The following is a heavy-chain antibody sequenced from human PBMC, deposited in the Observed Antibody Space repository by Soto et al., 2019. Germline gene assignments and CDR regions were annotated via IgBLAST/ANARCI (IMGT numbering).Heavy chain of an antibody. Sequence: GGSLRLSCTASGFTFGYYAMSGVRQAPGKGLEWVGFIRSKAYGGTTEYAASVKGRFTISRDDSKSIAYLQMNSLKTEDTAVYYCTGSTQVGGPDYWGQGTLVTVSS. CDR2: IRSKAYGGTT. CDR3: TGSTQVGGPDY. J-gene: IGHJ4*02. V-gene: IGHV3-49*04. D-gene: IGHD1-26*01. CDR1: GFTFGYYA.